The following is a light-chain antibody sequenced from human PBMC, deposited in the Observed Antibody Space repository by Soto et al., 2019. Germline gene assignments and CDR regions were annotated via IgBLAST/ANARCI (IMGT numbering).Light chain of an antibody. V-gene: IGKV3-15*01. J-gene: IGKJ2*01. CDR2: DTS. CDR1: QSVSSN. Sequence: EIVMTQSPANLSVSPGKRATLSCRASQSVSSNLARYQQKPGQAPRLINYDTSTRATGIPARFSGSGSGTVFTLTISSLQSEVFAVYYCQQYNNWPPSHTFGQGTKLEIK. CDR3: QQYNNWPPSHT.